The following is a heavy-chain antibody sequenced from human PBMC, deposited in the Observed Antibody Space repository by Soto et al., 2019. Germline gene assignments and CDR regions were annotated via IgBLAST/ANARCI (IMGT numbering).Heavy chain of an antibody. J-gene: IGHJ4*02. Sequence: QLQLQESGPGLVRHSETLSLSCNDSGGSISSSRYYWGWIRQPPGKGLEWIGSVYYSGSTFCNPSLRSRVTISLDTSKNQFSLNLSSVTAGDTAVYYCASLRSRIDYWGQGTLVTVSS. D-gene: IGHD3-10*01. CDR1: GGSISSSRYY. CDR2: VYYSGST. V-gene: IGHV4-39*01. CDR3: ASLRSRIDY.